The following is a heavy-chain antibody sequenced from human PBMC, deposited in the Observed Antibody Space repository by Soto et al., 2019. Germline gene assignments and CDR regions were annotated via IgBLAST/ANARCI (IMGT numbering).Heavy chain of an antibody. CDR2: IIPIFGTA. CDR3: AKVRYSSPMGYYYGMDV. V-gene: IGHV1-69*01. CDR1: RVAFSKFI. D-gene: IGHD6-19*01. Sequence: QAQLEQSGGEVKKPGSSVKVSCKASRVAFSKFIVTWVRQAPGLGLEWVGGIIPIFGTANYAQKFQGRVTITAAESTSTSYMEVKNLRSEDTAVYYCAKVRYSSPMGYYYGMDVWGQGTTVTVSS. J-gene: IGHJ6*02.